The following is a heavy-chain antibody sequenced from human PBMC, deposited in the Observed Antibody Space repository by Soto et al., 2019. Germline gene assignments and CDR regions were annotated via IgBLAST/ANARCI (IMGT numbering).Heavy chain of an antibody. V-gene: IGHV3-30-3*01. D-gene: IGHD2-21*02. J-gene: IGHJ6*02. Sequence: PGGSLRLSCAASGFTFSSYAMHWVRQAPGKGLEWVAVISYDGSNKYYADSVKGRFTISRDNSKNTLYLQMNSLRAEDTAVYYCARDRGGNSERYYYYVMDVWGQGTTVTVSS. CDR1: GFTFSSYA. CDR2: ISYDGSNK. CDR3: ARDRGGNSERYYYYVMDV.